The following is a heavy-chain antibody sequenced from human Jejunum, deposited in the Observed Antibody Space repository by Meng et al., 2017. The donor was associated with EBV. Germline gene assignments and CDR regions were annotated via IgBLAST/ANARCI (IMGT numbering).Heavy chain of an antibody. V-gene: IGHV4-4*02. CDR2: IYHGGGT. CDR1: GGSISDNDW. J-gene: IGHJ4*02. CDR3: AGNGYYALEY. D-gene: IGHD3-22*01. Sequence: VQREDAGPRLEKPSGTLSLTCVVSGGSISDNDWWSWVRQPPGKGLEWLGEIYHGGGTNYNPSLESRVTISVDKSKNQFSLKLNSVTVADTAVYYCAGNGYYALEYWGPGILVTVSS.